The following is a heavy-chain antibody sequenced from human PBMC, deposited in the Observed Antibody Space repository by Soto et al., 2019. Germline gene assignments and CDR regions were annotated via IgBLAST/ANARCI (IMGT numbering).Heavy chain of an antibody. V-gene: IGHV3-30-3*01. Sequence: GGSLRLSCAASGVTFSSYAMHWVRQAPGKGLEWVAVISYDGSNKYYADSVKGRFTISRDNSKNTLYVQMNSLRPEDTAVYYCARAPDIVLIRAYYYYGMDVWGQGTTVTVSS. CDR1: GVTFSSYA. CDR2: ISYDGSNK. D-gene: IGHD2-8*01. J-gene: IGHJ6*02. CDR3: ARAPDIVLIRAYYYYGMDV.